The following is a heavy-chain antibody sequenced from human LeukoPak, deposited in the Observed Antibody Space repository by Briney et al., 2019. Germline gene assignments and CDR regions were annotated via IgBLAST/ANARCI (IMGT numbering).Heavy chain of an antibody. V-gene: IGHV1-46*01. CDR1: GYTFTSYY. CDR3: ARRGSYYSVADY. CDR2: INPSGGST. Sequence: ASVKVSCKASGYTFTSYYLHWVRQAPGQGLEWMGIINPSGGSTSYAQKFQDRVTMTRDTSTSTVYLELSSLRSEDTAMYYCARRGSYYSVADYWGQGTLVTVSA. D-gene: IGHD1-26*01. J-gene: IGHJ4*02.